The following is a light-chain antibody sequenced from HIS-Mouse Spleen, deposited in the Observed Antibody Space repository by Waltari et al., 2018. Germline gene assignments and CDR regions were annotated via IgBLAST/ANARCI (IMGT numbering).Light chain of an antibody. CDR3: QAWDSSYSV. V-gene: IGLV3-1*01. CDR2: QDS. CDR1: KLGDKY. Sequence: SYELTQPPSVSVSPGQTASITCSGDKLGDKYASWYQQKPGQSPVLVIYQDSKRPSGIPERFSGSNSGNTATLTISGTQAMDEADYYCQAWDSSYSVFGGGTKLTVL. J-gene: IGLJ2*01.